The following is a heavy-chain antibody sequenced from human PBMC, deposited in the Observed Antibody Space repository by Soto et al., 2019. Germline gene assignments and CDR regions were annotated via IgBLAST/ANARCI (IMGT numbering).Heavy chain of an antibody. CDR1: GFTVSSNY. J-gene: IGHJ4*02. CDR3: ARASRNYYDSSGYLYYFDY. CDR2: IYSGGST. V-gene: IGHV3-66*01. D-gene: IGHD3-22*01. Sequence: GGSLSLSCAASGFTVSSNYMSWVRQAPGKGLEWVSVIYSGGSTYYADSVKGRFTISRDNSKNTLYLQMNSLRAEDTAVYYCARASRNYYDSSGYLYYFDYWGQGTLVTVSS.